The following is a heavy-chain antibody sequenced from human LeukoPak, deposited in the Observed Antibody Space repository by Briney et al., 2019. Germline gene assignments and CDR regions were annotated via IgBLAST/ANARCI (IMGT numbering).Heavy chain of an antibody. CDR2: INSDGSST. V-gene: IGHV3-74*01. CDR1: GFIFSSYW. D-gene: IGHD5-18*01. Sequence: PGGSLRLSCAASGFIFSSYWMHWVRQAPGKGLVWVSRINSDGSSTSYADSAKGRFTISRDNAKNTLYLQMNSLRAEDTAVYYCARQVDPALVADYYYYGMGVWGQGTTVTVSS. J-gene: IGHJ6*02. CDR3: ARQVDPALVADYYYYGMGV.